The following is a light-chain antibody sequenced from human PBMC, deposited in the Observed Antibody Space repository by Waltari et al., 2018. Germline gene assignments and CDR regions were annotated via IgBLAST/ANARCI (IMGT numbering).Light chain of an antibody. CDR1: SSTIGRTT. CDR3: AAWDDSLNGPV. CDR2: SNN. Sequence: QPVLTQPPSASGPPGQRVTIPCAGSSSTIGRTTENWYQHPPAPAPKPLIYSNNQRPSGVPDRFSGSKSGTSASLAISGLQSEDEADYYCAAWDDSLNGPVFGGGTKLTVL. J-gene: IGLJ2*01. V-gene: IGLV1-44*01.